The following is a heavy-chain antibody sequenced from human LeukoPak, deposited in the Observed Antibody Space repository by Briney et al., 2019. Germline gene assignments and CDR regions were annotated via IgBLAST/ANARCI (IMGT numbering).Heavy chain of an antibody. CDR1: GFTFSDYY. J-gene: IGHJ3*02. Sequence: GGSLRLSCAASGFTFSDYYMSWIRQAPGKGLEWVSYISSSGSTIYYADSVKGRFTISRDNAKNSMYLQMNSLRAEDTAVYYCASLITMVRGANIWGQGTMVTVSS. CDR2: ISSSGSTI. D-gene: IGHD3-10*01. CDR3: ASLITMVRGANI. V-gene: IGHV3-11*04.